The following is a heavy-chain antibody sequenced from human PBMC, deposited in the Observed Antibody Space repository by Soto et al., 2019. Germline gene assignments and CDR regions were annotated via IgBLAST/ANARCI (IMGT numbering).Heavy chain of an antibody. CDR3: ARDQGGTYYDYFWGSYRPASFDY. V-gene: IGHV1-3*01. CDR1: GYTFTSYA. Sequence: QVQLVQSGAEVKKPGASVKVSCKASGYTFTSYAMHWVRQAPGQGLEWMGWINAGNGNTKYSQKFKGKVTITRDTADSAAYRELSSRESEDTAVYYCARDQGGTYYDYFWGSYRPASFDYWGQGTLVTVSS. CDR2: INAGNGNT. D-gene: IGHD3-16*02. J-gene: IGHJ4*02.